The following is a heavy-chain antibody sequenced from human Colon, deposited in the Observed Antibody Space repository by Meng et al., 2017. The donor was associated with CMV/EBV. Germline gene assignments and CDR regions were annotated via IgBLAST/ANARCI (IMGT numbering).Heavy chain of an antibody. CDR3: ARESREVGMVGYFYSGMDV. D-gene: IGHD2-15*01. J-gene: IGHJ6*02. V-gene: IGHV4-39*07. CDR1: GGSISTSRYY. CDR2: IYYSGRT. Sequence: SETLSLTCTVSGGSISTSRYYWAWIRQPPGKGLEWIGNIYYSGRTYYNPSLKSRVAISKDTSKNQFSLKLRSVTAADTAVYYCARESREVGMVGYFYSGMDVWGQGTTVTVSS.